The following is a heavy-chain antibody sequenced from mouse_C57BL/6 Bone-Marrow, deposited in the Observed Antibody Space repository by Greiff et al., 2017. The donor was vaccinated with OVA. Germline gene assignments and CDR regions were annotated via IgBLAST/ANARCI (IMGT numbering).Heavy chain of an antibody. D-gene: IGHD2-3*01. CDR2: INPNNGGT. CDR1: GYTFTDYN. Sequence: EVKLQESGPELVKPGASVKMSCKASGYTFTDYNMHWVKQSHGKSLEWIGYINPNNGGTSYNQKFKGKATLTVNKSSSTAYMELRSLTSEDSAVYYCARWLLRGYWYFDVWGTGTTVTVSS. V-gene: IGHV1-22*01. J-gene: IGHJ1*03. CDR3: ARWLLRGYWYFDV.